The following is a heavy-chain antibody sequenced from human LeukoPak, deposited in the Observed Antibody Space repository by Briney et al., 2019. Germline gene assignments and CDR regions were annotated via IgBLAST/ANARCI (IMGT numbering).Heavy chain of an antibody. CDR1: GYTFTGYY. V-gene: IGHV1-2*02. CDR2: INPNSGDT. D-gene: IGHD3-10*01. J-gene: IGHJ4*02. Sequence: GASVKVSFKASGYTFTGYYMHWVRQVPGQGLEWMGWINPNSGDTDYAQKFQGRVTMTRDTSISTAYMELSRLRSDDTAVYYCARDSGTSGITFWYYWGQGTLVTVSS. CDR3: ARDSGTSGITFWYY.